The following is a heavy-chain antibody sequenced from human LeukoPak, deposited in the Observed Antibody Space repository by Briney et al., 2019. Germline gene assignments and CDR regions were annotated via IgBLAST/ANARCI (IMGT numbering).Heavy chain of an antibody. CDR2: ISSSGSTI. D-gene: IGHD1-26*01. J-gene: IGHJ6*03. V-gene: IGHV3-48*03. Sequence: AGGSLRLSCAASGFTFSSYEMNWVRQAPGKGLEWVSYISSSGSTIYYADSVKGRFTISRDNAKNSLYLQMNSLRADDTAVYYCARAYSGRYRLGYYYMDVWGKGTTVTISS. CDR1: GFTFSSYE. CDR3: ARAYSGRYRLGYYYMDV.